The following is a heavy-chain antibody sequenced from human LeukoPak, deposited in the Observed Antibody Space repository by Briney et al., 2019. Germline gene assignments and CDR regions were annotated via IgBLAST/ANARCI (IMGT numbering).Heavy chain of an antibody. CDR1: GGSISSYY. J-gene: IGHJ4*02. CDR2: IYTSGST. Sequence: SETLSLTCTVSGGSISSYYWSWIRQPAGKGLEWIGRIYTSGSTNYNPSLKSRVTMSVDTSKNQFSLKLSSVTAADTAVYYCARVWYDYVWGSYRYSYYFDYWGQGTLVTVSS. V-gene: IGHV4-4*07. CDR3: ARVWYDYVWGSYRYSYYFDY. D-gene: IGHD3-16*02.